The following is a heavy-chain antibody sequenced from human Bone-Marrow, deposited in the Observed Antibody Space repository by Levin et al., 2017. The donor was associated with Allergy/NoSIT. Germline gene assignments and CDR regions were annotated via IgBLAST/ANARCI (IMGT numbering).Heavy chain of an antibody. V-gene: IGHV3-33*01. CDR1: GLTFINYG. CDR2: IWNDGSNK. D-gene: IGHD5-12*01. Sequence: GGSLRLSCAASGLTFINYGMHWVRQAPGKGLEWVAVIWNDGSNKYYADSVKGRFTVSRDDSKNTLYLQMNSLRAEDTAVYYCARDRWGHSGYGGGFDYWDQGTLVTVSS. CDR3: ARDRWGHSGYGGGFDY. J-gene: IGHJ4*02.